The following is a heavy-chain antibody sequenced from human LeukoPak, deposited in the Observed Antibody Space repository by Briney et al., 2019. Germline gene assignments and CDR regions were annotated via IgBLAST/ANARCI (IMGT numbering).Heavy chain of an antibody. CDR2: IWYDGSDK. Sequence: GGSLRLSCSASGFTFTRHGMHWVRQAPGKGLEWVADIWYDGSDKYYTDSVKGRFTISRDNSRNTLYLQMNSLRVDDTGMYYCARDITSHYFDYCGQGALVTVSS. J-gene: IGHJ4*02. V-gene: IGHV3-33*01. CDR1: GFTFTRHG. CDR3: ARDITSHYFDY. D-gene: IGHD1-14*01.